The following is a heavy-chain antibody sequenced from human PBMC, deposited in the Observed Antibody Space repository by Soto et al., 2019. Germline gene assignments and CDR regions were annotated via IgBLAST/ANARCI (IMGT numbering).Heavy chain of an antibody. CDR3: TRGRGTSGWYADY. V-gene: IGHV3-49*04. CDR2: VRSETYGGST. D-gene: IGHD6-13*01. J-gene: IGHJ4*02. Sequence: LRLSCSASGFVFGDYAVTWVRQAPGKGLEWVGVVRSETYGGSTEYAASVKGRFRISRDDSQSIAYLQMTSLKTEDTAVYYCTRGRGTSGWYADYWGKGVLVTVSS. CDR1: GFVFGDYA.